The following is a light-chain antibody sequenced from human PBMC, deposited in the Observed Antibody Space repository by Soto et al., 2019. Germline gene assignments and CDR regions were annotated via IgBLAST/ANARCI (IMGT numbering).Light chain of an antibody. CDR1: QDISNF. CDR3: QQYDNLLPFT. J-gene: IGKJ3*01. Sequence: DMQMTQSPSSLSASVGDRVTITCQASQDISNFLNWYQQKPGKAPNLVIYDASNLETGVTARFSGSGYRTDFTFTIRSLQPEDIATYYCQQYDNLLPFTFGPGTKVDI. V-gene: IGKV1-33*01. CDR2: DAS.